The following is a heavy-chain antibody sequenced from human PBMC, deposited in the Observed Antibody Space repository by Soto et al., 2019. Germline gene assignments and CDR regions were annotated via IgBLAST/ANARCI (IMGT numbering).Heavy chain of an antibody. CDR3: ARPAYCGGDCYPFGWFDP. D-gene: IGHD2-21*02. V-gene: IGHV4-39*01. CDR2: IYYSGST. J-gene: IGHJ5*02. CDR1: GGSISSSSYY. Sequence: QLQLQESGPGLVKPSETLSLTCTVSGGSISSSSYYWGWIRQPPGKGLEWIGSIYYSGSTYYNPSHNSRVTIPVDTSKNQFSLNLGSVTAADTAVYYCARPAYCGGDCYPFGWFDPWGQGTLVTVSS.